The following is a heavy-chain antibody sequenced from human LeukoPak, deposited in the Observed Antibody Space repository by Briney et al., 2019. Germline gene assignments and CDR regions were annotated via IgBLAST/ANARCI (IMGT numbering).Heavy chain of an antibody. J-gene: IGHJ5*02. V-gene: IGHV1-2*02. CDR1: GYTFTGHY. CDR3: ARTLYISAAPGGLDT. CDR2: INPKNAAT. Sequence: EASVKVSCKASGYTFTGHYIHWVRQAPGQGLEWMGWINPKNAATNYGQRFQGRVTITRDTSTGTVYMDLNTLRSDDTAVYYCARTLYISAAPGGLDTWGQGTLVTVSS. D-gene: IGHD6-13*01.